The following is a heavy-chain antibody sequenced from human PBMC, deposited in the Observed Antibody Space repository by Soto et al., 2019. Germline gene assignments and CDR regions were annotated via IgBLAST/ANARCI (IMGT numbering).Heavy chain of an antibody. CDR2: ISYDGSNK. CDR1: GFTFSSYG. Sequence: QVQLVESGGGVVQPGRSLRLSCAASGFTFSSYGMHWVRQAPGKGLEWVAVISYDGSNKYYADSVKGRFTISRDNSKNTLYPQMNSLRAEDTALYYCAKDLESVDTAMVVVYYGMDVWGQGTTVTVSS. V-gene: IGHV3-30*18. CDR3: AKDLESVDTAMVVVYYGMDV. J-gene: IGHJ6*02. D-gene: IGHD5-18*01.